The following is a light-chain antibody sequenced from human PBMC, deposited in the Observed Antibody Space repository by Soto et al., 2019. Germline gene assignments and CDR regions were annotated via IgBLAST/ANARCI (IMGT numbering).Light chain of an antibody. CDR1: QSISSY. Sequence: DIPMTQSPSSLSASVGDRVTITCRASQSISSYLNWYQQKPGKAPKILIYAASSLQSGVPSRFSGSGSGTDFTLTISSLQPEDFATYYCQQSYSTPFFGQGTRLEIK. V-gene: IGKV1-39*01. CDR3: QQSYSTPF. CDR2: AAS. J-gene: IGKJ5*01.